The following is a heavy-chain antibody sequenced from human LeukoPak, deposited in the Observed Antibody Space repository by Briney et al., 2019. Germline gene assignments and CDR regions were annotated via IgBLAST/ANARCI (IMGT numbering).Heavy chain of an antibody. D-gene: IGHD3-3*01. V-gene: IGHV3-23*01. Sequence: GGSLRLSCAASGFTFNNYAMSWVRQAPGKGLEWVSSITGSGGTTYYADSVKGRFTISRDNSKSSLYLQMNSLRAEDTAVYYCAKGRFLEWLLTFDYWGQGTLVTVSS. CDR1: GFTFNNYA. CDR3: AKGRFLEWLLTFDY. J-gene: IGHJ4*02. CDR2: ITGSGGTT.